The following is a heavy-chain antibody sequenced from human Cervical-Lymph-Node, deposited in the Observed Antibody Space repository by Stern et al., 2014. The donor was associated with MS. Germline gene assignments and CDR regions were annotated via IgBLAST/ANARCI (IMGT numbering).Heavy chain of an antibody. Sequence: QVQLQESGPGLVKPSQTLSLTCTVSGGSINNGDYYWSWVRQHPGKGLEWLGYISYSGASYYNPSLKGRLTISVDTSKRYFSLKLTSVTAADTAVYYCARELSGMYGMDVWGQGTTVTVSS. D-gene: IGHD1-1*01. CDR1: GGSINNGDYY. V-gene: IGHV4-31*03. J-gene: IGHJ6*02. CDR3: ARELSGMYGMDV. CDR2: ISYSGAS.